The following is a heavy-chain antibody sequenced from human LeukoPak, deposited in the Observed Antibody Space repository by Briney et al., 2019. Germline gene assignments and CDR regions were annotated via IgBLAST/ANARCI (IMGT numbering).Heavy chain of an antibody. V-gene: IGHV6-1*01. D-gene: IGHD6-19*01. CDR1: GDSVSSNTAA. Sequence: SQTLSLTRAISGDSVSSNTAAWNWIRQSPSRGPEWLGRTFYRSNWYDDYAASVKSRITINPDTSKNQFSLHLKSVTPEDTAVYYCAREVAGTWAFDIWGQGTRVTVSS. CDR2: TFYRSNWYD. J-gene: IGHJ3*02. CDR3: AREVAGTWAFDI.